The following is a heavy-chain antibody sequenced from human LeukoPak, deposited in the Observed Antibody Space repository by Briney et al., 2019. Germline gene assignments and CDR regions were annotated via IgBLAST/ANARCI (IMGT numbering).Heavy chain of an antibody. V-gene: IGHV1-69*06. J-gene: IGHJ4*02. CDR3: ASQVYYDSSGYYSYYFDY. CDR1: GGTFSSYA. Sequence: SVKVSCKASGGTFSSYAISWVRQAPGQGLEWMGGIIPIFGTTNYAQKSQGRVTITADTSTSTAYMELSSLRSEDTAVYYCASQVYYDSSGYYSYYFDYWGQGTLVTVSS. D-gene: IGHD3-22*01. CDR2: IIPIFGTT.